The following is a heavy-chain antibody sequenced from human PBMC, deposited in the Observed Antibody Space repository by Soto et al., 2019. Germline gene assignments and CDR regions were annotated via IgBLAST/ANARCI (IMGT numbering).Heavy chain of an antibody. Sequence: GALKISCSTSGFPFRRYDMHWVRQVTGKGLEWVSTIGTSGDTYYQGSVKGRFTISREDVKNSFYLQMNSLRADDTAVYYCYAMDVWGQGATVTVSS. CDR1: GFPFRRYD. V-gene: IGHV3-13*01. J-gene: IGHJ6*02. CDR3: YAMDV. CDR2: IGTSGDT.